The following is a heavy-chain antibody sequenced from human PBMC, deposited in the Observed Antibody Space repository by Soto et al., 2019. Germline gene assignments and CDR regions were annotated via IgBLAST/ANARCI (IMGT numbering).Heavy chain of an antibody. Sequence: SETLSLTCTVSGGSISSYYWSWIRQPPGKGLEWIGYIYYSGSTNYNPSLKSRVTISVDTSKNQFSLKLSSVTAADTAVYYCARGGTAMVIDYWGQGTLVTVSS. CDR2: IYYSGST. CDR3: ARGGTAMVIDY. CDR1: GGSISSYY. J-gene: IGHJ4*02. D-gene: IGHD5-18*01. V-gene: IGHV4-59*01.